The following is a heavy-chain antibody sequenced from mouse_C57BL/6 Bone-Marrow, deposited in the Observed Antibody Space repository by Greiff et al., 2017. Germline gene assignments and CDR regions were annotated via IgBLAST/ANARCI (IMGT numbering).Heavy chain of an antibody. V-gene: IGHV4-1*01. D-gene: IGHD1-1*01. CDR1: GIDFSRYW. CDR2: INPDSSTI. J-gene: IGHJ1*03. CDR3: ARQGYGSTYWYFDV. Sequence: GIDFSRYWMSWVRRAPGKGLEWIGEINPDSSTINYAPSLKEKFIISRDNAKNTLYLQMSKVRSEDTSLYYCARQGYGSTYWYFDVWGTGTTVTVSS.